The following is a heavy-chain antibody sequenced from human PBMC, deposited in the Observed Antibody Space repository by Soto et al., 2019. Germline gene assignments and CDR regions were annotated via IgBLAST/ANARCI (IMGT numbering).Heavy chain of an antibody. J-gene: IGHJ4*02. V-gene: IGHV2-26*01. Sequence: SGPTLVNPTETLTLTCTVSGFSLRNARMGVSWIRQPPGKALEWLAHILSNDEKSYSTSLKSRLTISKDTSKSQVVLTMTNMDPVDTGIYYCARIYDRSGYYYLFDYWGQGTLVTVSS. D-gene: IGHD3-22*01. CDR1: GFSLRNARMG. CDR3: ARIYDRSGYYYLFDY. CDR2: ILSNDEK.